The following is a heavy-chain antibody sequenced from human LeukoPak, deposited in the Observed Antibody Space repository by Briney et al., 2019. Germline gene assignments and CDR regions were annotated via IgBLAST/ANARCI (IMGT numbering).Heavy chain of an antibody. CDR1: GFNFEDYA. J-gene: IGHJ3*02. CDR3: AKSPGYCSSTSCYGGAFDI. CDR2: ISWNSGSI. D-gene: IGHD2-2*03. Sequence: PGESLRLSCVVSGFNFEDYAMHWVRQAPGKGLEWVSAISWNSGSIGYADSVKGRFTISRDNAKNSLYLQMNSLRAEDMALYYCAKSPGYCSSTSCYGGAFDIWGQGAMVTVSS. V-gene: IGHV3-9*03.